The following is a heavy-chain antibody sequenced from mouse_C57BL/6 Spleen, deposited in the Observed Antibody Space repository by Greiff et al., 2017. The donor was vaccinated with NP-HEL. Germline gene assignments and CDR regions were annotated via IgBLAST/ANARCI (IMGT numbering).Heavy chain of an antibody. Sequence: QVHVKQSGAELVKPGASVKMSCKASGYTFTSYWITWVKQRPGQGLEWIGDIYPGSGSTNYNEKFKSKATLTVDTSSSTAYMQLSSLTSEDSAVYYCARWDYGSSYGFAYWGQGTLVTVSA. D-gene: IGHD1-1*01. CDR1: GYTFTSYW. CDR3: ARWDYGSSYGFAY. J-gene: IGHJ3*01. CDR2: IYPGSGST. V-gene: IGHV1-55*01.